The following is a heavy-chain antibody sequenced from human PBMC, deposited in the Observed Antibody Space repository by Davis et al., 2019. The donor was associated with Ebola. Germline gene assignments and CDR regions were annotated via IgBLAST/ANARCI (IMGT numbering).Heavy chain of an antibody. CDR2: ISSNGGST. Sequence: GGSLRLSCSASGFTFSSYAMHWVRQAPGKGLEYVSAISSNGGSTYYADSVKGRFTISRDNSKNTLYLQMSSLRAEDTAVYYCVKPRWELLSYFDYWGQGTLVTVSS. CDR1: GFTFSSYA. D-gene: IGHD1-26*01. J-gene: IGHJ4*02. CDR3: VKPRWELLSYFDY. V-gene: IGHV3-64D*06.